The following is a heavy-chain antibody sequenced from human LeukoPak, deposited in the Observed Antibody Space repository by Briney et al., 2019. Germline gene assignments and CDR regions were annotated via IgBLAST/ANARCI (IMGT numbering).Heavy chain of an antibody. J-gene: IGHJ4*02. CDR1: GYIFTDHY. Sequence: GASVKVSCRASGYIFTDHYMHWVRQAPGKGFEWMGGFDPEDGETIYAQKFQGRVTMTEDTSTDTAYMELSSLRSEDTAVYYCATALSSYPFFDYWGQGTLVTVSS. CDR3: ATALSSYPFFDY. CDR2: FDPEDGET. D-gene: IGHD3-16*01. V-gene: IGHV1-24*01.